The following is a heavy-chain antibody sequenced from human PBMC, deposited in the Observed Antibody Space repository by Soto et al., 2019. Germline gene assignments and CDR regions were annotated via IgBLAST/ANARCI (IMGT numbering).Heavy chain of an antibody. Sequence: SETLSLTCTVSGGSISSYYWSWIRQPPGEGLEWIGYVYYSGSTHYNPSLKSRVTMSVDTSKNQFSLKLSSVTAADTAVYYCARRYCSGGSCYSALDYWGRGTLVTVSS. D-gene: IGHD2-15*01. CDR2: VYYSGST. CDR3: ARRYCSGGSCYSALDY. J-gene: IGHJ4*02. V-gene: IGHV4-59*01. CDR1: GGSISSYY.